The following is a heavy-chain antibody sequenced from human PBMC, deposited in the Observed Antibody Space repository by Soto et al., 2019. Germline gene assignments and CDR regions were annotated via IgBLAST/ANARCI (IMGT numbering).Heavy chain of an antibody. CDR3: AISKPWDYYYYYMDV. J-gene: IGHJ6*03. V-gene: IGHV4-34*01. CDR1: GGSFSGYY. D-gene: IGHD4-4*01. Sequence: SETLSLTCAVYGGSFSGYYWSWIRQPPGKGLEWIGEINHSGSTNYNPSLKSRVTISVDTSKNQFSLKLSSVTAADTAVYYCAISKPWDYYYYYMDVWGKGTTVTVSS. CDR2: INHSGST.